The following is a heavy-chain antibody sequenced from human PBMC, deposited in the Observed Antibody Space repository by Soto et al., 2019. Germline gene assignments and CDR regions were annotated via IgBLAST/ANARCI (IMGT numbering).Heavy chain of an antibody. Sequence: PPGKGLEWIGSIYYSGSTYYNPSLKSRVTISVDTSKNQFSLKLSSVPAADTAVYYFLQAAAGIRGVRSVSAFLLNRSSDL. J-gene: IGHJ2*01. CDR3: LQAAAGIRGVRSVSAFLLNRSSDL. D-gene: IGHD6-13*01. V-gene: IGHV4-39*01. CDR2: IYYSGST.